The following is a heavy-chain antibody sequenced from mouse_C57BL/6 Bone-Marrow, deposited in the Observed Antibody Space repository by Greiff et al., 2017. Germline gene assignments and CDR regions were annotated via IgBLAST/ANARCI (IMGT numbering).Heavy chain of an antibody. CDR1: GYTFTSYW. V-gene: IGHV1-55*01. D-gene: IGHD1-1*01. J-gene: IGHJ1*03. Sequence: QVQLQQSGAELVKPGASVKMSCKASGYTFTSYWITWVKQRPGQGLEWIGDIYPGSGSTNYNEKFKSKATLTVDTSSSTAYMQLSSLTSEDSAVYYCARYGYYGRSYPWYFGVWGTGTTVTVSS. CDR2: IYPGSGST. CDR3: ARYGYYGRSYPWYFGV.